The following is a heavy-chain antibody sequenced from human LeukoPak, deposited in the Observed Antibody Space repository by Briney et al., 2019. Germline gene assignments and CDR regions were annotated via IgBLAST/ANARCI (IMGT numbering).Heavy chain of an antibody. Sequence: SSETLSLTCTVSGGSISSYYWSWIRQPPGKGLEWIGYIYYSGSTNYNPSLKSRVTISVDTSKNQFSLKLSSVTAADTAVYYCARRPFNFNGGQSSIDYWGQGTLVTVSS. CDR3: ARRPFNFNGGQSSIDY. J-gene: IGHJ4*02. CDR1: GGSISSYY. V-gene: IGHV4-59*01. CDR2: IYYSGST. D-gene: IGHD4-23*01.